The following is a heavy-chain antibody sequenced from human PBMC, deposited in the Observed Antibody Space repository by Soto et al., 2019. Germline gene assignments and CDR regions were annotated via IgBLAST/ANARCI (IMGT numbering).Heavy chain of an antibody. Sequence: EVQLVESGGGLVQPGGSLRLSCAASGFTFSSYWMSWVRQAPGKGLEWVANIKPDGSERYYVDSVRGRFSISRDNARNSLYLQMNSLRAEDTAVYYCARDEARPLGYWGQGTLVTVSS. CDR1: GFTFSSYW. CDR2: IKPDGSER. CDR3: ARDEARPLGY. V-gene: IGHV3-7*01. D-gene: IGHD6-6*01. J-gene: IGHJ4*02.